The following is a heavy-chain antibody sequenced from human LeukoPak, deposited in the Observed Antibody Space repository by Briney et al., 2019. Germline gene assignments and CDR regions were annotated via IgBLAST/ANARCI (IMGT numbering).Heavy chain of an antibody. Sequence: GSLRLFCAASGFTFSDYAMHWVRQAPGKGLEWVAVISKDGSDKYYPGSVRGRFTISRDNSKNTIYLQMDSLRAEDTAIYYCARDYWWNYDYWGQGTLVTVSS. CDR2: ISKDGSDK. CDR3: ARDYWWNYDY. J-gene: IGHJ4*02. V-gene: IGHV3-30-3*01. CDR1: GFTFSDYA. D-gene: IGHD1-7*01.